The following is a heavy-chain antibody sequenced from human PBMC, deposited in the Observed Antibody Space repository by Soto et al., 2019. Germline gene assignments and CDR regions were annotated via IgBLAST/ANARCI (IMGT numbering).Heavy chain of an antibody. J-gene: IGHJ4*02. V-gene: IGHV3-33*01. CDR2: IWYDGSNK. CDR3: ARDAAMVRGVSPIDY. Sequence: GGSLRLSCAASGFTFSSYGMHWVRQAPGKGLEWVAVIWYDGSNKYYADSVKGRFTISRDNSKNTLYLQMNSLRAEDTAVYYCARDAAMVRGVSPIDYWGQGTLVTVSS. D-gene: IGHD3-10*01. CDR1: GFTFSSYG.